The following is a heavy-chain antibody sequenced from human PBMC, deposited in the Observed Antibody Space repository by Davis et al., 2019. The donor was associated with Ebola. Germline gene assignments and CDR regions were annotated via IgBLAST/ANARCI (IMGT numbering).Heavy chain of an antibody. Sequence: MPSETLSLTCTVSGGSISSGGYYWSWIRQHPGKGLEWIGYIYYSGSTYYNPSLKSRVTISVDTSKNQFSLKLSSVTAADTAVYYCAREVYYYGMDVWGQGTTVTVSS. J-gene: IGHJ6*02. CDR2: IYYSGST. V-gene: IGHV4-31*03. CDR3: AREVYYYGMDV. CDR1: GGSISSGGYY.